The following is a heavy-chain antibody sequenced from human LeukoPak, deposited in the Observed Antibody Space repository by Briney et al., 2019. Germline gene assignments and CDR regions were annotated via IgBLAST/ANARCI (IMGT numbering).Heavy chain of an antibody. CDR3: ARDNEKHDYYYGMDV. J-gene: IGHJ6*02. CDR2: IYSGGST. Sequence: PGGSLRLSCAASGFTVSSNYMSWVRQAPGKGLEWVSVIYSGGSTYYADSVKGRFTISRDNSKNTLYLQMNSRRAEDTAVYYCARDNEKHDYYYGMDVWGQGTTVSVSS. D-gene: IGHD1-1*01. V-gene: IGHV3-66*02. CDR1: GFTVSSNY.